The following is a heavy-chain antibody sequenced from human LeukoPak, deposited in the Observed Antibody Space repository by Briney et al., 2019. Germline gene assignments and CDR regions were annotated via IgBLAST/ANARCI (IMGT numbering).Heavy chain of an antibody. J-gene: IGHJ6*03. CDR3: ARLYYTDMDV. V-gene: IGHV4-34*01. Sequence: TSETLSLTCAVYGGSFSGYYWSWIRQPSGKGLEWIGEINHSGSTNYNPSLKSRVTISVDTSKNQFSLKLSSVTAADTAVYYCARLYYTDMDVWGKGTTVTISS. CDR2: INHSGST. D-gene: IGHD3-3*01. CDR1: GGSFSGYY.